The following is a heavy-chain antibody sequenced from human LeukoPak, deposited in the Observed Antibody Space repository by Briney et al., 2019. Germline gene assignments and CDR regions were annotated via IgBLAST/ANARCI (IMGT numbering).Heavy chain of an antibody. Sequence: PSQTLSLTCTVSDGSISSGSYYWSWIRQPAGKGLEWIRRIYTSGSTNYNPSLKSRVTISVDTSKNQFSLKLSSVTAADTAVYYCARDAIVGATYFDYWGQGTLVTVSS. CDR1: DGSISSGSYY. CDR3: ARDAIVGATYFDY. D-gene: IGHD1-26*01. V-gene: IGHV4-61*02. J-gene: IGHJ4*02. CDR2: IYTSGST.